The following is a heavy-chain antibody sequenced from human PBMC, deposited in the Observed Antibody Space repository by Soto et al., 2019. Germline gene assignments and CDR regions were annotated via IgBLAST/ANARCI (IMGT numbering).Heavy chain of an antibody. J-gene: IGHJ4*02. V-gene: IGHV1-69*01. CDR3: ARGDGYNYPFDY. Sequence: QVQLVQSGAEVKKPGSSVKVSCKASGGTFSSYAISWVRQAPGQGLEWMGGIIAIFGTANYAQKFQGRVTITAEESTSTAYMDLSSLRSENTAVYYWARGDGYNYPFDYWGQGTLVTVSS. CDR1: GGTFSSYA. D-gene: IGHD5-12*01. CDR2: IIAIFGTA.